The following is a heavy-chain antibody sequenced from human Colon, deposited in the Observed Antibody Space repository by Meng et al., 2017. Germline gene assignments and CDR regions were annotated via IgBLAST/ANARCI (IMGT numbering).Heavy chain of an antibody. J-gene: IGHJ4*02. CDR2: FHYTGPI. CDR3: AASSGWCRIDS. D-gene: IGHD6-19*01. CDR1: SVSFTPGLF. V-gene: IGHV4-4*02. Sequence: QVQLRASGPGRVKPLVTLSLTCGVSSVSFTPGLFWTWVRQPPGKGLEWIGGFHYTGPINYKPSLMSRVTISVDASRNQFSLRLTSVTAADTAVYYCAASSGWCRIDSWGQGTLVTVSS.